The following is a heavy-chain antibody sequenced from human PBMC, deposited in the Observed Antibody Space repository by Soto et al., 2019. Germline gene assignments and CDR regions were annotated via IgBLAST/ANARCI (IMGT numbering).Heavy chain of an antibody. J-gene: IGHJ4*02. CDR1: GGTFSSYA. CDR2: IIHIFGTA. Sequence: QVQLVQSGAEVKKPGSSVQVSCKASGGTFSSYAISWVRQAPGQGLEWMGGIIHIFGTANYAQKFQCRVTITADESTSTAYMELSSLRSEDTTVYYCARYPHGPLNYYIDYWGQGTLVTVSS. CDR3: ARYPHGPLNYYIDY. D-gene: IGHD4-4*01. V-gene: IGHV1-69*01.